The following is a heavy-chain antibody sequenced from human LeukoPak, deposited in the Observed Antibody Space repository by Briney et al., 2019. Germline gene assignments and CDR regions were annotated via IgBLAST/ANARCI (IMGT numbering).Heavy chain of an antibody. CDR3: ARDVDSGWYYSY. CDR2: INPNSGGT. CDR1: GHTFTGNY. V-gene: IGHV1-2*02. J-gene: IGHJ4*02. D-gene: IGHD6-19*01. Sequence: ASVKVSCKASGHTFTGNYIHWVRQVPGQGLEWMGWINPNSGGTNYAQKFQDRVTMTRDTSISTAYMELSRLTSDDTAVYYCARDVDSGWYYSYWGQGTLVTVSS.